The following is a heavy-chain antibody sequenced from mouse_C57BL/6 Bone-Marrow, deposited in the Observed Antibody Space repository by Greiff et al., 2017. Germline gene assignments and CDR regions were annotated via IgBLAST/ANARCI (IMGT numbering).Heavy chain of an antibody. CDR2: IHTNSGST. Sequence: QVQLQQPGAVLVKPGASVTLSCKASGYCFNSYWMHWVKQRPGQGLEWIGMIHTNSGSTNYNEKFKSKVTLTVAKSPSTEYMQLSSLTSEDAAVYYCAREILLSFAYWSQGTLVTVSA. CDR1: GYCFNSYW. J-gene: IGHJ3*01. D-gene: IGHD1-1*01. CDR3: AREILLSFAY. V-gene: IGHV1-64*01.